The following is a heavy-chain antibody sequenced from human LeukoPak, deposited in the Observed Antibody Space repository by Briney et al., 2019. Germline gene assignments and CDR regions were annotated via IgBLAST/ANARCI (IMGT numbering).Heavy chain of an antibody. D-gene: IGHD3-3*01. CDR1: GFTFSTSA. J-gene: IGHJ4*02. CDR2: ISVSGYST. V-gene: IGHV3-23*01. Sequence: HPGGSLRLSCAASGFTFSTSAMGWVRQAPGKGLEWVSGISVSGYSTYYAESVKGRFTISRDNSKNTLYLQMNSLRAEDTAVYYCAKDPRFGAVITKDFDYWGQGTLVTVSS. CDR3: AKDPRFGAVITKDFDY.